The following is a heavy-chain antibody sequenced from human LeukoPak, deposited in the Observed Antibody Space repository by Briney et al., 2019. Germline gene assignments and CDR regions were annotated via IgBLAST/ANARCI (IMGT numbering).Heavy chain of an antibody. CDR3: ARDAGRIDY. CDR1: VFTVSSNY. Sequence: GVSLRLSCAAWVFTVSSNYVTSVRQARVKGLESFSVIYRCGSTCYAHSMKRRFTIPSDNSKNPLYLQMTSLRAEHPAVYSCARDAGRIDYWGQGTLVTVSS. V-gene: IGHV3-53*01. CDR2: IYRCGST. D-gene: IGHD1-26*01. J-gene: IGHJ4*02.